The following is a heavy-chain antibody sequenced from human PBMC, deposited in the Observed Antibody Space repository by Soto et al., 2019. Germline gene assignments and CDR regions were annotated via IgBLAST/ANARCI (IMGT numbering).Heavy chain of an antibody. Sequence: QVQLEQSGPGLVKPSQTLSLTCNISGGSISSVNHYWSWIRQSPGEGLEWIGYIFDSGTTHYNPSLKGRVTISGDTSQTQFSLTIHSVTVADTAVYYCAREVAGTGAFDYWGQGTLVTVSS. CDR3: AREVAGTGAFDY. J-gene: IGHJ4*02. D-gene: IGHD2-15*01. CDR1: GGSISSVNHY. CDR2: IFDSGTT. V-gene: IGHV4-31*02.